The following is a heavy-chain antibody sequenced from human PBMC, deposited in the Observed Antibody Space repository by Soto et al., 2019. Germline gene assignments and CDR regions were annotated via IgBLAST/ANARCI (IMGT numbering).Heavy chain of an antibody. CDR1: GGSISSYY. CDR2: FYYSGST. J-gene: IGHJ4*02. V-gene: IGHV4-59*01. Sequence: SETLSLTCTVSGGSISSYYWSWIRQPPGKGLEWIGYFYYSGSTNYNPSLKSRVTISVDTSKDQFSLKLSSVTAADTAVYYCARGGWKLFDYWGQGTLVTVSS. D-gene: IGHD6-19*01. CDR3: ARGGWKLFDY.